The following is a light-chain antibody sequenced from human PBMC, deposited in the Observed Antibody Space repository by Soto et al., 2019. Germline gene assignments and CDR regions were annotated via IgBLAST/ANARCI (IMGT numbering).Light chain of an antibody. Sequence: DIQMAPSPSTQSGYVGDRVTNNWLASQSISSWLAWYQQKPGKAPKLLIYKASSLESGVPSRFSGSGSGTEFTLTISSLQPDDFATYYCQQYNSYSLTFGGGTKVDIK. V-gene: IGKV1-5*03. CDR2: KAS. CDR3: QQYNSYSLT. CDR1: QSISSW. J-gene: IGKJ4*01.